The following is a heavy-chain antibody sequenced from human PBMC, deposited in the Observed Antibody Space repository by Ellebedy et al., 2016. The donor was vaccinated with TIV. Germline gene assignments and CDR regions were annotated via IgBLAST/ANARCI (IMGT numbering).Heavy chain of an antibody. J-gene: IGHJ5*02. CDR1: GFTFSTYA. V-gene: IGHV3-9*01. CDR3: VKAQQGDILIAYLLS. CDR2: ITWNSGLK. D-gene: IGHD3-9*01. Sequence: SLKISCAASGFTFSTYAMSWVRQAPGKGLEWVSGITWNSGLKGYAESVKGRFTISRDIGENSLYLQMDSLRPEDTAFYYCVKAQQGDILIAYLLSWGQGTLVTVSS.